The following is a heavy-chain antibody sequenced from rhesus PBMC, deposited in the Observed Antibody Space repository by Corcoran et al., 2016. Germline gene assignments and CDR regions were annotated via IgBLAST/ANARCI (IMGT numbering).Heavy chain of an antibody. CDR2: IYWANDR. J-gene: IGHJ4*01. D-gene: IGHD5-24*01. CDR1: GFSLSASGTG. CDR3: ARSLVYSGTSNYFDY. Sequence: QVTLKESGPALVRPTQTLTLTCTFSGFSLSASGTGVGWIRQSSRKTLEWLAHIYWANDRRPNTTLQRRLTISKDTSKNQVFLTMTNMDPGDTGTYFCARSLVYSGTSNYFDYWGQGVLLTVSS. V-gene: IGHV2-1*01.